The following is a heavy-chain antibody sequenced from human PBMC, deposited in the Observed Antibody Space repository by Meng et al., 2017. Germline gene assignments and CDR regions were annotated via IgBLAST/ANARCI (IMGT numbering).Heavy chain of an antibody. J-gene: IGHJ4*02. CDR1: GRSISSSTL. V-gene: IGHV4-4*02. CDR3: ARDGRSWD. CDR2: IYHSGRT. Sequence: HGHLHEGGPRLVQSSVALSLADSAPGRSISSSTLLIWVRQPPGKGREWIGEIYHSGRTNYNPSLKSRVTISVDKSKNQFSLNLSSVTSADTSVYYCARDGRSWDWGQGTLVTVSS. D-gene: IGHD7-27*01.